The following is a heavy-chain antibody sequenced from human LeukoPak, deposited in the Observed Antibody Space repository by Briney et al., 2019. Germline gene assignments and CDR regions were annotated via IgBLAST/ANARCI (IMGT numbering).Heavy chain of an antibody. D-gene: IGHD3-22*01. CDR1: GFTFSSYA. J-gene: IGHJ4*02. Sequence: PGGSLRLSCAASGFTFSSYAMSWVRQAPGKGLEWVSAISGSGGSTYYADSVKGRFTISRDNSKNTLYLQMNSLRAEDTAVYYCAKDRGDSSGYYFWVVPLYYFDYWGQGTLVTVSS. CDR3: AKDRGDSSGYYFWVVPLYYFDY. V-gene: IGHV3-23*01. CDR2: ISGSGGST.